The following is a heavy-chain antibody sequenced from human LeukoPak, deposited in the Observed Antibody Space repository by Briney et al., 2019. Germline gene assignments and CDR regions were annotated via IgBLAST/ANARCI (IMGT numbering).Heavy chain of an antibody. J-gene: IGHJ4*02. CDR2: ISSSSSYI. CDR3: ARAYYYDSSGYGLDY. CDR1: GFTFSSYS. D-gene: IGHD3-22*01. Sequence: PGGSLRLSCAASGFTFSSYSMTWVRQAPGKGLEWVSSISSSSSYIYYADSVKGRFTISRDNAKNSLYLQMNSLRAEDTAVYYCARAYYYDSSGYGLDYWGQGTLVTVSS. V-gene: IGHV3-21*01.